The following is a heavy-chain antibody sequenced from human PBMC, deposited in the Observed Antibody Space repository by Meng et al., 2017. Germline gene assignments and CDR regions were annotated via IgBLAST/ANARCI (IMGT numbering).Heavy chain of an antibody. CDR2: INHSGST. V-gene: IGHV4-34*01. Sequence: QVQLQQWGAGLLKPSETLSLTCAVYGGSFSGYYWSWICQPPGKGLEWIGEINHSGSTNYNPSLKSRVTISVDTSKNQFSLKLSSVTAADTAVYYCAGITMSRAGDYWGQGTLVTVSS. D-gene: IGHD3-22*01. CDR1: GGSFSGYY. CDR3: AGITMSRAGDY. J-gene: IGHJ4*02.